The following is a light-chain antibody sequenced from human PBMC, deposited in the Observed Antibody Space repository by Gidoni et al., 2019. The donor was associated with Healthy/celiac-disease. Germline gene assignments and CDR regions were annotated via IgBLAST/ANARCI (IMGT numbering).Light chain of an antibody. CDR2: QDS. V-gene: IGLV3-1*01. Sequence: SYELTQPPPASVSPGQTASITCSGDKLGEKYACWYQQKPGQSPVLVIYQDSKRHSGIPERFSGSNSGNTATLTISGTQAMDEADYYCQAWDSSTEDVVFGGGTKLTVL. CDR3: QAWDSSTEDVV. J-gene: IGLJ2*01. CDR1: KLGEKY.